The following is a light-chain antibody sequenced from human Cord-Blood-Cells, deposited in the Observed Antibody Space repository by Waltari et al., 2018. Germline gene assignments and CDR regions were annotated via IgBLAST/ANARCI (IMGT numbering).Light chain of an antibody. CDR3: QQYNNWLYT. CDR2: GAS. CDR1: QSVSSN. Sequence: ETVTTQSPATLSVSPAERATLSCRASQSVSSNLAWYQQKPGQAPRLLIYGASTRATGIPARFSGSGSGTEFTLTISSLQSEDFAVYYCQQYNNWLYTFGQGTKLEIK. V-gene: IGKV3-15*01. J-gene: IGKJ2*01.